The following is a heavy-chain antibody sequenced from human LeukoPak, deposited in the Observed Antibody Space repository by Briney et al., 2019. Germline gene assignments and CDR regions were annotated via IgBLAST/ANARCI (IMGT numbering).Heavy chain of an antibody. J-gene: IGHJ6*03. CDR3: ASRYYDFWSGSFNMDV. Sequence: PSETLSLTCTVSGGSISSSSYYWGWIRQPPGTGLEWIGSIYYSGSTYYNPSLKSRVTISVDTSKNQFSLKLSSVTAADTAVYYCASRYYDFWSGSFNMDVWGKGTTATVSS. V-gene: IGHV4-39*01. CDR2: IYYSGST. D-gene: IGHD3-3*01. CDR1: GGSISSSSYY.